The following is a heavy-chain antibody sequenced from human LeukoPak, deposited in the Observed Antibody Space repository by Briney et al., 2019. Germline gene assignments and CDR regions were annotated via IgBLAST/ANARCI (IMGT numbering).Heavy chain of an antibody. Sequence: GGSLRLSCAASGFTFSDYYMSWIRQAPGKGLEWVSYVSSSGSTIYYADSVKGRFTISRDNAKNSLYLQMNSLRAEDTAVYYCVKEKVGVSVAGPGGMDVWGQGTTVTVSS. CDR1: GFTFSDYY. J-gene: IGHJ6*02. V-gene: IGHV3-11*01. CDR2: VSSSGSTI. D-gene: IGHD6-19*01. CDR3: VKEKVGVSVAGPGGMDV.